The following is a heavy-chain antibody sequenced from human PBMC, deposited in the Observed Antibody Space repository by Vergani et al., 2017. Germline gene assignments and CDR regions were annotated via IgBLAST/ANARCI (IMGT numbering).Heavy chain of an antibody. J-gene: IGHJ6*03. D-gene: IGHD6-25*01. CDR3: ARVDTQVPATSHFYYMDV. Sequence: QVQLQESGPGVVKPSQTLSLTCAVSGGSISSGDHCWTWIRQRPGKGLEWIGYIFYSGTTYDNPSLRSRLTISVDTSHNQFSLKLRSVTAADTAVYYCARVDTQVPATSHFYYMDVWGKGTTVVVSS. CDR2: IFYSGTT. CDR1: GGSISSGDHC. V-gene: IGHV4-31*11.